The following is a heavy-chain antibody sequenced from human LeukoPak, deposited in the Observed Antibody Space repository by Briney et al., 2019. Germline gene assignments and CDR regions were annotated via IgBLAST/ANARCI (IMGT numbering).Heavy chain of an antibody. Sequence: PSETLSLTCAVSGVSIRSAGYSYYWIRQHPGKGLEWIGHVYYSGSTSYNSSLKSRVAMSIDPSKNQFSLNLTSVTAADTAVYFCARDGATGVFEYWGQGTLVTVSS. V-gene: IGHV4-31*11. J-gene: IGHJ4*02. CDR3: ARDGATGVFEY. D-gene: IGHD4/OR15-4a*01. CDR1: GVSIRSAGYS. CDR2: VYYSGST.